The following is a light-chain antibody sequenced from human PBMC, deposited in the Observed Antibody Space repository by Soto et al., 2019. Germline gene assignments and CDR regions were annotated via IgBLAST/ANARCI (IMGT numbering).Light chain of an antibody. J-gene: IGKJ2*01. V-gene: IGKV3-20*01. CDR2: GTS. CDR3: QHFDGSPQYT. Sequence: EFVLTQSPGTLSLSPGERATLSCRASQSVNSDFVNWYQQKSGQAPRLLTYGTSSRATGIPDRFTGSGSGTDFTLTISRREPEDSAVYYCQHFDGSPQYTFGQGTKLEIK. CDR1: QSVNSDF.